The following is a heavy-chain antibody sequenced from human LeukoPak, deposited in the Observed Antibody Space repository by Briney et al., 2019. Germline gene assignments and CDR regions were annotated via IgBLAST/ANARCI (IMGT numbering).Heavy chain of an antibody. CDR2: IYPGYSDT. V-gene: IGHV5-51*01. CDR3: ARSTDSSGYYDLWDY. D-gene: IGHD3-22*01. CDR1: GYSFNSYW. Sequence: ESPKISCHGSGYSFNSYWISRVRQTPGKGLEWMGIIYPGYSDTRYSPSFQGQVTISADNSISTAYLQWSSLKDSDTAMYYCARSTDSSGYYDLWDYWGQGTLVTVSS. J-gene: IGHJ4*02.